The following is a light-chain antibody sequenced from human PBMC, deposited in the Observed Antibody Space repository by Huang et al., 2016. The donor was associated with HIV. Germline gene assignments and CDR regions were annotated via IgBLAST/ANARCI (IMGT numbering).Light chain of an antibody. J-gene: IGKJ1*01. CDR3: QQYNTSPRT. CDR2: GSS. V-gene: IGKV3-15*01. Sequence: ENLMTQSPSTLSVSPGESATLSCRASQSVFKNLAWYQQKPGQATKLLIYGSSTRAAGIPARFSGIGAGTEFTLTISSLQSEDFAVYYCQQYNTSPRTFGQGTKVEV. CDR1: QSVFKN.